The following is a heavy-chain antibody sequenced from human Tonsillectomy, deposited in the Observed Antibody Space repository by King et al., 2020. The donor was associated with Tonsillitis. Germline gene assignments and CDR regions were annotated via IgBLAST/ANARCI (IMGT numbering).Heavy chain of an antibody. CDR1: GFTFSSYG. V-gene: IGHV3-33*01. CDR3: ARDKIVVVTATNWYFDL. CDR2: IWYDGSNK. D-gene: IGHD2-21*02. Sequence: QLVESGGGVVQPGRSLRLSCAASGFTFSSYGMHWVRQAPGKGLEWVAVIWYDGSNKYYADSVKGRFTISRDNSKNTLYLQMNSLRAEDTAVYYCARDKIVVVTATNWYFDLWGRGTLVTVSS. J-gene: IGHJ2*01.